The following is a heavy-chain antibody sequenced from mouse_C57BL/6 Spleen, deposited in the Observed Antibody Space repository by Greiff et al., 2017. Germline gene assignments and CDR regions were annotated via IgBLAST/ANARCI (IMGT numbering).Heavy chain of an antibody. CDR3: ARDYGSSYVNYFDY. CDR2: ISSGSSTI. D-gene: IGHD1-1*01. J-gene: IGHJ2*01. V-gene: IGHV5-17*01. Sequence: EVQLVESGGGLVKPGGSLKLSCAASGFTFSDYGMHWVRQAPEKGLEWVAYISSGSSTIYYADTVKGRFTIARDNAKNTLFLQMTSLRSEDTAMYYCARDYGSSYVNYFDYWGQGTTLTVSS. CDR1: GFTFSDYG.